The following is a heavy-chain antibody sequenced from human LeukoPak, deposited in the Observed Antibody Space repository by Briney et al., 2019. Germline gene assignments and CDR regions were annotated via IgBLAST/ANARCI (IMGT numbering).Heavy chain of an antibody. CDR1: GGTFSSYA. CDR3: ATGRFLEWLPLDVYYYYYYMDV. CDR2: IIPIFGTA. J-gene: IGHJ6*03. V-gene: IGHV1-69*13. D-gene: IGHD3-3*01. Sequence: GASVKVSCKASGGTFSSYAISWVRQAPGQGLEWMGGIIPIFGTANYAQKFQGRVTITADESTSTAYMELSSLRSEDTAVYYCATGRFLEWLPLDVYYYYYYMDVWGKGTTVTVSS.